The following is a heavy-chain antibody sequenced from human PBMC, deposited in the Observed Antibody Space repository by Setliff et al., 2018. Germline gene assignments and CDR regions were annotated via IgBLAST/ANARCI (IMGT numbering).Heavy chain of an antibody. Sequence: SETLSLTCTVSGGSISSGDSYWSWIRQPPGKGLEWIGYIYSSGSTYYNPSLKSRVSISVDTSKNQFSLKLSSVTAADTAVYYCARESRYYYDNLGTLDYWGQGTLVTVSS. CDR2: IYSSGST. J-gene: IGHJ4*02. CDR3: ARESRYYYDNLGTLDY. D-gene: IGHD3-22*01. CDR1: GGSISSGDSY. V-gene: IGHV4-30-4*08.